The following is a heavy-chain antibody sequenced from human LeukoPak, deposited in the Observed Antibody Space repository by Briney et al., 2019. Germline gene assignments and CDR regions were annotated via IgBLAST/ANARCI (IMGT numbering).Heavy chain of an antibody. D-gene: IGHD6-13*01. V-gene: IGHV4-39*07. CDR1: GGSISSASCY. J-gene: IGHJ6*02. Sequence: DPSETLSLTCTVSGGSISSASCYWGWIRQPPGKGLEWIGSIFYSGSTYYNPSLESRVTISVDTPKNQFSLKVTSVTAADTAVYYCARVVGSSWYSHYYAMDVWGQGTTVTVSS. CDR2: IFYSGST. CDR3: ARVVGSSWYSHYYAMDV.